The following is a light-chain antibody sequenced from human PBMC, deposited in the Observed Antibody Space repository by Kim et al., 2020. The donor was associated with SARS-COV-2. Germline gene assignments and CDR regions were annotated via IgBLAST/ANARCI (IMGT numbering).Light chain of an antibody. CDR3: QQYNNWPPISFT. V-gene: IGKV3-15*01. CDR1: QSVSSN. CDR2: GAS. J-gene: IGKJ3*01. Sequence: EIVMTQSPATLSVSPGERATLSCRASQSVSSNLAWYQQKPGQAPRLLIYGASTRATGIPARFSGSGSGTEFTLTISSLQSEDFAVYYCQQYNNWPPISFTFGPGTKVDIK.